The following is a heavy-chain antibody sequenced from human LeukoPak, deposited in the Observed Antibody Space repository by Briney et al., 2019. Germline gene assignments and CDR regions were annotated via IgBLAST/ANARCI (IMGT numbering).Heavy chain of an antibody. CDR1: GGSITSYY. V-gene: IGHV4-4*07. D-gene: IGHD1-14*01. Sequence: SESPSLTCTVSGGSITSYYWSWIRQPAGKGLEWIGRIYTSGSTNYNPSLKSRVTISLDTSKNQVSLMLTSVTAADTAVYFCATHVLFDPDNHSYWFDPWGQGTLVAVSS. J-gene: IGHJ5*02. CDR3: ATHVLFDPDNHSYWFDP. CDR2: IYTSGST.